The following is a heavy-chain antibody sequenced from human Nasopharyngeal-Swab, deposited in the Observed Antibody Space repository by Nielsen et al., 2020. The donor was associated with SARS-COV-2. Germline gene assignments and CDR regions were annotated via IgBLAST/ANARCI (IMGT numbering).Heavy chain of an antibody. V-gene: IGHV3-21*01. CDR1: GFTFSTYS. CDR2: ISSSGSYI. D-gene: IGHD3-22*01. J-gene: IGHJ4*02. Sequence: GGSLRLSCAASGFTFSTYSLNWVRQAPGKGLEWVSSISSSGSYIYYADSVKGRFTISRDNAKNSVFLQMNSLRAEDTAVYYCARGEDWDYYDSSGFDNWAQRTLVTVSS. CDR3: ARGEDWDYYDSSGFDN.